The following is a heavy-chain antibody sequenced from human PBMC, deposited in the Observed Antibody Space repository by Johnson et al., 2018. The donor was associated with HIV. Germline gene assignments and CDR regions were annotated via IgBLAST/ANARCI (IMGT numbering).Heavy chain of an antibody. CDR2: IYSGGST. D-gene: IGHD5-24*01. CDR3: ARDGRDGYNYRWLWGAFDI. Sequence: VQLVESGGGLVKPGGSLRLSCAASGFTFSNAWMSWVRQAPGKGLEWVSGIYSGGSTYYADSVKGRFTISRDNPKNTLYLQMNSLRAEDTAVYYCARDGRDGYNYRWLWGAFDIWGQGTMVTVSS. J-gene: IGHJ3*02. V-gene: IGHV3-66*01. CDR1: GFTFSNAW.